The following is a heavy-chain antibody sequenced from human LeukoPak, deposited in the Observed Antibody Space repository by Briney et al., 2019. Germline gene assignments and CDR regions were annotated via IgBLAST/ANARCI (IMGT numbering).Heavy chain of an antibody. V-gene: IGHV3-53*01. CDR3: ARDTGTTYY. Sequence: GGSLRLSCAASGFTVSSNYMSWVRQAPGKGLEWVSTIYSGGNTYNADSVKGRFTISRDNSENTLYLQMNSLRVEDTAVYYCARDTGTTYYWGQGTLVTVSS. CDR1: GFTVSSNY. J-gene: IGHJ4*02. D-gene: IGHD1-1*01. CDR2: IYSGGNT.